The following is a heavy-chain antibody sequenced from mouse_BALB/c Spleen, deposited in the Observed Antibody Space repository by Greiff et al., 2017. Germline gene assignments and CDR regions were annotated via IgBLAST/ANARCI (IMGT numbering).Heavy chain of an antibody. CDR3: ARGVLRYQAWFAY. Sequence: ESGPGLVKPSQSLSLTCTVTGYSITSDYAWNWIRQFPGNKLEWMGYISYSGSTSYNPSLKSRISITRDTSKNQFFLQLNSVTTEDTATYYCARGVLRYQAWFAYWGQGTLVTVSA. CDR2: ISYSGST. J-gene: IGHJ3*01. D-gene: IGHD1-1*01. CDR1: GYSITSDYA. V-gene: IGHV3-2*02.